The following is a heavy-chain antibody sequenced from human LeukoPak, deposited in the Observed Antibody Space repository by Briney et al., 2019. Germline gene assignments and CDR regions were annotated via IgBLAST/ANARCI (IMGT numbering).Heavy chain of an antibody. Sequence: GGSLRLSCAASGFAFSSYWMHWVRQAPGKGLVWVSRINSDGSSITYADSVKGRFTISRDNAKNTLYLQMNSLRVEDTAVYYCAREGRVSGYDFDCWGQGTLVTVSS. CDR3: AREGRVSGYDFDC. CDR1: GFAFSSYW. CDR2: INSDGSSI. J-gene: IGHJ4*02. V-gene: IGHV3-74*03. D-gene: IGHD5-12*01.